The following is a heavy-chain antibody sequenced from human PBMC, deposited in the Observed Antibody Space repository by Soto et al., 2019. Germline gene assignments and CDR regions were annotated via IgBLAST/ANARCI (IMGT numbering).Heavy chain of an antibody. D-gene: IGHD5-18*01. V-gene: IGHV5-10-1*01. CDR2: IDPSDSYT. CDR3: ASRSRGYSYGLDYGMDV. Sequence: PGASLKISCKGSGYSFTSYWISWVRQMPGKGLEWMGRIDPSDSYTNYSPSFQGHVTISADKSISTAYLQWSSLKASDTAMYYCASRSRGYSYGLDYGMDVWGQGTTVTVSS. J-gene: IGHJ6*02. CDR1: GYSFTSYW.